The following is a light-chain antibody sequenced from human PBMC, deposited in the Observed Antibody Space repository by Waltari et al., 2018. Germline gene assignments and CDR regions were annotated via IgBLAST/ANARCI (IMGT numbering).Light chain of an antibody. CDR3: QQRSNWPPGIFT. CDR2: DAS. V-gene: IGKV3-11*01. Sequence: EIVLTQSPATLSLSPGKRATPPCRASQSVSSYLAWYQQKPGQAPRLLIYDASNRATGIPARFSGSGSGTDFTLTISSLEPEDFAVYYCQQRSNWPPGIFTFGPGTKVDIK. J-gene: IGKJ3*01. CDR1: QSVSSY.